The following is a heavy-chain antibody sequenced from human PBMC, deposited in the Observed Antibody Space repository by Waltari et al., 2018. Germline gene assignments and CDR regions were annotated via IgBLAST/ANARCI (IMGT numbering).Heavy chain of an antibody. CDR2: ISHDGPMK. CDR1: GFTFRMYA. J-gene: IGHJ4*02. CDR3: AKSTGILTPYADY. Sequence: QVQLVESGGGVVQPGKSLRLSCSASGFTFRMYAIHWVRQAPGKGLECVATISHDGPMKNFAGSVSGRFTLSRANSKNTVHLQMNSLSAEDTAVYYCAKSTGILTPYADYLGQGPLVAVSS. V-gene: IGHV3-30*18. D-gene: IGHD3-9*01.